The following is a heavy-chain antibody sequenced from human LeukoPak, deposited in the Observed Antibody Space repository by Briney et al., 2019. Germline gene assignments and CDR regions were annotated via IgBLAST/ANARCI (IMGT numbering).Heavy chain of an antibody. CDR1: GGSISSSTYY. V-gene: IGHV4-39*01. D-gene: IGHD6-13*01. CDR2: LYNSAST. Sequence: PSETLSLTCTVSGGSISSSTYYWGWIRQPPGKGLEWIGRLYNSASTHYTPSLKSRVTMAVDTSKNQFSLKLRSVTAADTAIYYCARNKTITAAGTFDYWGQGTLVTVSS. CDR3: ARNKTITAAGTFDY. J-gene: IGHJ4*02.